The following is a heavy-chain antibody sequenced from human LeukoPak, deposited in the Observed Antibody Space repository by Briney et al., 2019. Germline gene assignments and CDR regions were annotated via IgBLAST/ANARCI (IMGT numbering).Heavy chain of an antibody. J-gene: IGHJ4*02. D-gene: IGHD2-2*01. V-gene: IGHV4-30-4*01. CDR1: GGSISSGVYY. CDR3: ARYYCSSTDCPGIDY. CDR2: INYSGTT. Sequence: PSQTLSLTCTVSGGSISSGVYYWTWIRQPPGKGLEWIGYINYSGTTYYNPSLKSRLTISIDTSKSQFSLMLTSVTAADTAVYYCARYYCSSTDCPGIDYWGQGTLVTVSS.